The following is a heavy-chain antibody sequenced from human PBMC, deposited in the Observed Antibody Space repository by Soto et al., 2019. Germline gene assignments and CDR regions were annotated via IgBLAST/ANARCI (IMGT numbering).Heavy chain of an antibody. CDR3: ARLWSAREPNFDS. V-gene: IGHV3-73*02. J-gene: IGHJ4*02. CDR1: GYTFSDSA. D-gene: IGHD1-26*01. CDR2: IRSKANNYAT. Sequence: VQLVESGGGLVQPGGSLKLSCVASGYTFSDSAMHWVRQASGKGLEWVGRIRSKANNYATVYAASVKGRFTISRDDSKNTAYLQMNSLKTEDTAVYYCARLWSAREPNFDSWGQGTLVSVSS.